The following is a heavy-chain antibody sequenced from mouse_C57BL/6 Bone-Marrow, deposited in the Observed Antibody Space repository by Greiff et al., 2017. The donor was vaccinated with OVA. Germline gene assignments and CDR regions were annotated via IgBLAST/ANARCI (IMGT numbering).Heavy chain of an antibody. J-gene: IGHJ2*01. D-gene: IGHD2-3*01. CDR1: GYTFTSYG. CDR3: ARSLSYDGYYCGY. Sequence: QVQLKESGAELARPGASVKLSCKASGYTFTSYGISWVKQRTGQGLEWIGEIYPRSGNTYYNEKFKGKATLTADKSSSTAYMELRSLTSEDSAVYFCARSLSYDGYYCGYWGQGTTLTVSS. V-gene: IGHV1-81*01. CDR2: IYPRSGNT.